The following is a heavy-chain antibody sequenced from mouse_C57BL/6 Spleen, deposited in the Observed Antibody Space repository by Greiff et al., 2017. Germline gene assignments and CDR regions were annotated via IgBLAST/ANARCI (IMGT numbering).Heavy chain of an antibody. CDR3: ARGGITTVVGGYFDG. CDR1: GFTFSRSA. CDR2: ISDGGSYT. Sequence: EVQVVESGGGLVKPGGSLKLSCAASGFTFSRSAMSWVRQTPEKRLEWVATISDGGSYTYYPDNVKGRFTISRDNAKNNLSLQMSQLKSVDTAMDYGARGGITTVVGGYFDGWGTGTTVTVSS. J-gene: IGHJ1*03. V-gene: IGHV5-4*01. D-gene: IGHD1-1*01.